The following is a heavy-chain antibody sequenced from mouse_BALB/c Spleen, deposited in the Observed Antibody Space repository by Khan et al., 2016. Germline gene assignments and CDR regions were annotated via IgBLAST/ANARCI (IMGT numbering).Heavy chain of an antibody. D-gene: IGHD1-1*01. CDR2: IYPGDGDT. V-gene: IGHV1-87*01. J-gene: IGHJ2*01. CDR3: ASYYGGSYDYFDY. Sequence: QVRLQQSGAELARPGASVKLSCKASGSTFTSYWMQWVKQRPGQGLEWIGAIYPGDGDTRYTQKFKGKATLTADKSSSTAYMQLSSLASEDSAVYYCASYYGGSYDYFDYWGQGTTLTVSS. CDR1: GSTFTSYW.